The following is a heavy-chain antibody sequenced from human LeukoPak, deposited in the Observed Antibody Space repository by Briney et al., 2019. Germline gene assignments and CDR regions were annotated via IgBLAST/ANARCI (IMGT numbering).Heavy chain of an antibody. D-gene: IGHD6-6*01. J-gene: IGHJ6*02. Sequence: GGSLRLSCAASGFTFSSYAMSWVRQAPGKGLEWVSAISGSGGSTYYADSVKGRFTISRDNSKNTLYLQMNSLKTEDTAVYYCTTGSELVFYYYGMDVWGQGTTVTVSS. CDR1: GFTFSSYA. CDR2: ISGSGGST. V-gene: IGHV3-23*01. CDR3: TTGSELVFYYYGMDV.